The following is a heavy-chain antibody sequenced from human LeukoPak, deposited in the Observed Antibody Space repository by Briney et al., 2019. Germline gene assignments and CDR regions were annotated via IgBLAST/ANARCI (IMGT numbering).Heavy chain of an antibody. CDR1: GGSISYYY. D-gene: IGHD3-22*01. J-gene: IGHJ3*02. CDR3: AKSNGYGLIDI. Sequence: SETLSLTCTVSGGSISYYYWSWIRQPAGKGLEWIGRIYTSGSTNYNPSVKSRVTMSVDTSKNQFSLKLSSVTAADTAVYYCAKSNGYGLIDIWGQGTMVTVSS. V-gene: IGHV4-4*07. CDR2: IYTSGST.